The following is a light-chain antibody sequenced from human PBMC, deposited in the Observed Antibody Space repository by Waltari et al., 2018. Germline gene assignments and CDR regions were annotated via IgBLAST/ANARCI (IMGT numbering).Light chain of an antibody. CDR3: QQYGTSLST. CDR2: GAS. V-gene: IGKV3-20*01. CDR1: QSVTNNY. J-gene: IGKJ1*01. Sequence: EIVLTQSPGTLSSSPGERATPSCRASQSVTNNYLAWDQQKRGQAPRAPIYGASSRASGVPDRFSGSGSGTDFTLTISRLEPEDFAVYYCQQYGTSLSTFGQGTRVEIK.